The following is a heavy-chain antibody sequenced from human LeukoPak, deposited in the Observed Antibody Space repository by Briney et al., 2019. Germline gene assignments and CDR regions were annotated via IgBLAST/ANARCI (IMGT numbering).Heavy chain of an antibody. CDR2: INPNSGGT. CDR3: ARGDYYDSSGYYTGRRDNGFDP. J-gene: IGHJ5*02. D-gene: IGHD3-22*01. Sequence: ASVQVSCKASGYTFTGYYMHWVRQDPGQGLEWMGWINPNSGGTNYAQKFLGRVTMTRATSISTAYMELSRLRSDDTSVYYCARGDYYDSSGYYTGRRDNGFDPWGQGTLVTVSS. CDR1: GYTFTGYY. V-gene: IGHV1-2*02.